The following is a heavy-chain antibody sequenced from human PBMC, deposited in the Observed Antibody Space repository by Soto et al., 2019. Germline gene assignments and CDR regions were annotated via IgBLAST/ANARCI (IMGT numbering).Heavy chain of an antibody. CDR2: INHSGST. Sequence: SETLSLTCAVYGGSFSGYYWSWIRQPPGKGLEWIGEINHSGSTNYNPSLKSRVTISVDTSKNQFSLKLSSVTAADTAVYYCARTRAYDFWSGYYSWFDPWGQGTLVTVSS. J-gene: IGHJ5*02. CDR1: GGSFSGYY. CDR3: ARTRAYDFWSGYYSWFDP. V-gene: IGHV4-34*01. D-gene: IGHD3-3*01.